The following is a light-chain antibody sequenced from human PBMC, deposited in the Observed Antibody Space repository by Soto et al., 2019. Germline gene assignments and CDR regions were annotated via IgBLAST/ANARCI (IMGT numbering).Light chain of an antibody. CDR2: NNN. CDR3: AAWDGSLNGVL. V-gene: IGLV1-44*01. Sequence: QSVLTQPPSASGTPGQRVTISCSGSSSNIGSNTVNWYQQLPGTAPKLLIYNNNKRPSGVPDRFSGSKSGTSASLAISGLQSEDEADYYCAAWDGSLNGVLFGGGTKLTVL. CDR1: SSNIGSNT. J-gene: IGLJ2*01.